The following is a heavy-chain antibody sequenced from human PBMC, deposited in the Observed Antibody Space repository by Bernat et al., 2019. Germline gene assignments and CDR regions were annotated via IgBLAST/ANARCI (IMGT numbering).Heavy chain of an antibody. V-gene: IGHV3-7*03. CDR3: ARPLPHVAVIPAAAPDY. CDR2: IKQDGSER. J-gene: IGHJ4*01. D-gene: IGHD2-2*01. Sequence: EVQLVESGGGLVQPGGSLRLSCAASGFTFSSYWMTWVRQAPGKGLEWVANIKQDGSERSYVDSGKGRFTISRDNAKNSLYLQMNSLRAEDTAVYYCARPLPHVAVIPAAAPDYWGQGTLVTVSS. CDR1: GFTFSSYW.